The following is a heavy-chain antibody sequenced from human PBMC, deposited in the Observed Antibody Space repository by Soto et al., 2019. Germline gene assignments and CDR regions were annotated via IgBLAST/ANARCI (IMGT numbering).Heavy chain of an antibody. CDR2: ISSESASI. J-gene: IGHJ4*02. D-gene: IGHD6-13*01. CDR1: GFTVSSNY. Sequence: GGSLRLSCAASGFTVSSNYMSWVRQAPGKGLEWVSSISSESASIIYADSVKGRFTISRDNAKNSLYLQMNSLRVEDTAVYYCAKDQYSSSWYGFEYWGQGTLVTVSS. CDR3: AKDQYSSSWYGFEY. V-gene: IGHV3-21*01.